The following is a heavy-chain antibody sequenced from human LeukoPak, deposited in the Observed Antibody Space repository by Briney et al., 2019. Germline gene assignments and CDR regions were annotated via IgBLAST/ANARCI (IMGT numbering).Heavy chain of an antibody. CDR1: GGSISSGNFY. J-gene: IGHJ6*02. CDR2: IYYNGNT. V-gene: IGHV4-39*07. CDR3: ARSYNSGWMYYYYAMDV. D-gene: IGHD6-19*01. Sequence: SETLSLTCTVSGGSISSGNFYWAWIRQPPGKGLEWIDSIYYNGNTYSNPSLKSRLTMSVDTSKNQFSLQLSSVTAADAAVYYCARSYNSGWMYYYYAMDVWGQGTTVTVSS.